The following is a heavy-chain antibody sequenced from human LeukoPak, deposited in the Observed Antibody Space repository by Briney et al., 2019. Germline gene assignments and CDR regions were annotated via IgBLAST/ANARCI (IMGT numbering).Heavy chain of an antibody. Sequence: PGGSLRLSCAASGFTFSNYWMSWLRQAPRKGLQWVANINQDGSVKYYVESVKGRFTISRDNAKNSVYLQMNSLRAEDTAVYYCATADDSSGSDWGQGTLVTVSS. CDR1: GFTFSNYW. J-gene: IGHJ4*02. CDR2: INQDGSVK. CDR3: ATADDSSGSD. V-gene: IGHV3-7*01. D-gene: IGHD3-22*01.